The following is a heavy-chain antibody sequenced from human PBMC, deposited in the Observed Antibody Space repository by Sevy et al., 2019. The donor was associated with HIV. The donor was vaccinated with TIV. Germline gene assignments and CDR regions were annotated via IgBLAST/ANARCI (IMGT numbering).Heavy chain of an antibody. CDR3: AGSYFDSSGYSPLYYYGMDV. D-gene: IGHD3-22*01. V-gene: IGHV1-69*13. Sequence: ASVKVSCKASGGTFSNYAISWVRQAPGQGLEWMGGFIPMFDTANYAQKFQGKVTLTADGSTTTAYMELSSLRSDDTAVYYCAGSYFDSSGYSPLYYYGMDVWGQVTTVTVSS. CDR1: GGTFSNYA. CDR2: FIPMFDTA. J-gene: IGHJ6*02.